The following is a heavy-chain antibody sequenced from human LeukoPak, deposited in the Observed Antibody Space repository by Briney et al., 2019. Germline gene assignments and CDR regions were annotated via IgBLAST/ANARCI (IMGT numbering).Heavy chain of an antibody. V-gene: IGHV3-7*01. Sequence: GGSLRLSCEGSGFTFSNYWMSWVRQAPGKGLEWVANIKTDGSEKYYVDSVKGRFTISRDNAKNSLYLQMDSLRAEDTAVYYCATYSSLNAREFQYWGQGTLVTVSS. CDR1: GFTFSNYW. D-gene: IGHD3-22*01. CDR3: ATYSSLNAREFQY. J-gene: IGHJ1*01. CDR2: IKTDGSEK.